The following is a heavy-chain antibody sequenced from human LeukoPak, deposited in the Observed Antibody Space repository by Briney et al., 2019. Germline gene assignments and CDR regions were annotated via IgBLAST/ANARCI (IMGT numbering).Heavy chain of an antibody. Sequence: SETLSLTCAVYGGSFSGYYWSWIRQPPGKGLEWIGEINHSGSTNYNPSLKSRVTISVDTSKNQFSLKLSSVTAADTAVYYCARGDDTAMGRGFDYWGQGTLVTVSS. CDR2: INHSGST. V-gene: IGHV4-34*01. CDR3: ARGDDTAMGRGFDY. J-gene: IGHJ4*02. D-gene: IGHD5-18*01. CDR1: GGSFSGYY.